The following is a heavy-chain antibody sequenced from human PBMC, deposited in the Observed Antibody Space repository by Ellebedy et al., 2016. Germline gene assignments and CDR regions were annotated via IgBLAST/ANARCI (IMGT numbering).Heavy chain of an antibody. CDR1: GFSFSRYN. CDR3: ARNTLATVEQIDL. V-gene: IGHV3-21*01. CDR2: ITVSSIRI. D-gene: IGHD4-23*01. J-gene: IGHJ5*02. Sequence: GESLKISXAASGFSFSRYNLIWVRQAPGKGLEWVSSITVSSIRIDYADSVKGRFTISRDNAKSSLFLQMNTLRADDTAVYYCARNTLATVEQIDLWGQGTLVTVSS.